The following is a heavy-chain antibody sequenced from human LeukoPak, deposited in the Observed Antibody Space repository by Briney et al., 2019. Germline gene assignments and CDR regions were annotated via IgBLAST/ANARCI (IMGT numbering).Heavy chain of an antibody. V-gene: IGHV1-24*01. CDR3: ATDRDYGPGEFDY. J-gene: IGHJ4*02. CDR1: GYTLTELS. CDR2: FDPEGGET. Sequence: WASVKVSCKVSGYTLTELSMHWVRQAPGTGLEWMGGFDPEGGETIYAQKFQGRVTMTEDTSTDTAYMELSSLRPEDTAVYYCATDRDYGPGEFDYWGQGTLVTVSS. D-gene: IGHD4/OR15-4a*01.